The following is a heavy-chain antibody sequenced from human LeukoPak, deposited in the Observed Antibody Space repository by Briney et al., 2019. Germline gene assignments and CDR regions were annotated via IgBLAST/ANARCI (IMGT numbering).Heavy chain of an antibody. J-gene: IGHJ4*02. CDR1: CGSISSGGYY. D-gene: IGHD3/OR15-3a*01. Sequence: PAETLSLPCTVSCGSISSGGYYWSWIRQHPGKGLEWIGYIYYSGSTYYNPSLKSRVTISVDTSKYQCSLKLSSVTAANTAVYYCARVDSGGLGYWGQGTLVTVSS. CDR3: ARVDSGGLGY. V-gene: IGHV4-31*03. CDR2: IYYSGST.